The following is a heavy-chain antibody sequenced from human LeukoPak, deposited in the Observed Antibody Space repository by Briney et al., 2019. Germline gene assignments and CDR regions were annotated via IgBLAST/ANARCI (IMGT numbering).Heavy chain of an antibody. J-gene: IGHJ4*02. CDR1: GGSFSGYY. Sequence: SETLSLTCAVYGGSFSGYYWSWIRQPPGKGLEWIGEINHSGSTNYNPSLKSRVTVSVDTSKNQFSLKLSSVTAADTAVYYCARGLGYCSGGSCYSLDYWGQGTLVTVSS. CDR2: INHSGST. V-gene: IGHV4-34*01. D-gene: IGHD2-15*01. CDR3: ARGLGYCSGGSCYSLDY.